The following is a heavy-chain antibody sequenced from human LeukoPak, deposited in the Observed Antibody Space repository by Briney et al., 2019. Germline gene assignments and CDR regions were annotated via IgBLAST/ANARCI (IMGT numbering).Heavy chain of an antibody. D-gene: IGHD6-13*01. CDR2: MNIDGSEK. Sequence: PGGSLRLSCAASGFTFSNYWMGWVRQAPGKRLEWVANMNIDGSEKYYADSVKGRFSISRDNSKNTLYLQMNSLRAEDTAVYYCARGGSVKGSSWYNPTYYFDYWGQGTLVTVSS. CDR1: GFTFSNYW. V-gene: IGHV3-7*03. J-gene: IGHJ4*02. CDR3: ARGGSVKGSSWYNPTYYFDY.